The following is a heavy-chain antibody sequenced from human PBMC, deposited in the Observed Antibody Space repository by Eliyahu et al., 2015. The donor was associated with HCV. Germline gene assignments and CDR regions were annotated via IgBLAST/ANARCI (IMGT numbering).Heavy chain of an antibody. CDR3: AKSFAEGFSGFVFDY. Sequence: EVQLLESGGGLVQPGGSLRLSCAASGFXFSSYAMSWVRQAPGKGLEWVSAISGSGGSTYYADSVKGRFTISRDNSKNTLYLQMNSLRAEDTAVYYCAKSFAEGFSGFVFDYWGQGTLVTVSS. CDR1: GFXFSSYA. CDR2: ISGSGGST. D-gene: IGHD3-10*01. J-gene: IGHJ4*02. V-gene: IGHV3-23*01.